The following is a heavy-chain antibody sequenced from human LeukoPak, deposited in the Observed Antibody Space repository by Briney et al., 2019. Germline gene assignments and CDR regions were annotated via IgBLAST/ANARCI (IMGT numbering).Heavy chain of an antibody. D-gene: IGHD6-13*01. CDR2: ISSSGSTI. CDR3: ARDLIAAAGTWDY. V-gene: IGHV3-48*03. J-gene: IGHJ4*02. Sequence: PGESVRLSCAASGFTFSSYEMNWVRQAPGKGLEWVSYISSSGSTIYYAYAVKGRFTISRDNAKNSLYLQMNSLRAEDTAVYYCARDLIAAAGTWDYWGQGTLVTVSS. CDR1: GFTFSSYE.